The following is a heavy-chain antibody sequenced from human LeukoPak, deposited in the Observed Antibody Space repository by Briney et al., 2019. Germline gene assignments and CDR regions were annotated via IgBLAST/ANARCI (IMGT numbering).Heavy chain of an antibody. CDR3: TREAPTTVTTLDY. Sequence: GSLRLSCAASGFTFSSYNMNWVRQAPGKGLEWVSHISSSSRTIYYADPVKGRFTISRDNAKNSLYLQMNSLRAEDTAVYYCTREAPTTVTTLDYWGRGTLVTVSS. V-gene: IGHV3-48*01. CDR2: ISSSSRTI. CDR1: GFTFSSYN. J-gene: IGHJ4*02. D-gene: IGHD4-17*01.